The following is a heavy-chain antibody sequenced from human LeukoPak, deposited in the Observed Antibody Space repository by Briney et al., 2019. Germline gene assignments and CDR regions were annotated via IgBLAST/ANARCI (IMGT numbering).Heavy chain of an antibody. Sequence: GGSLRLSCAASGFTFSSYWMHWVRQAPGKGLVWFSRINSDGSSTSYADSVKGRFTISRDNAKNTLYLQMNSLRAEDTAVYYCARVGGSYGPFDYWGQGTLVTVSS. D-gene: IGHD3-16*01. CDR2: INSDGSST. V-gene: IGHV3-74*01. CDR1: GFTFSSYW. CDR3: ARVGGSYGPFDY. J-gene: IGHJ4*02.